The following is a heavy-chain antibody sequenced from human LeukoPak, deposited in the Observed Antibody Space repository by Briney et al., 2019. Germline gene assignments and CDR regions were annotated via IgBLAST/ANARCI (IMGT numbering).Heavy chain of an antibody. CDR1: GGSISSYY. V-gene: IGHV4-59*01. D-gene: IGHD6-25*01. J-gene: IGHJ4*02. CDR2: IYHTGST. Sequence: SETLSLTCTVSGGSISSYYWSWIRQPPGKGLEWIANIYHTGSTNYNPSLSSRVTISIDTAKNQFSLKLTSVTAADTSVYYCARRGRNSSGWQDYLWGQGTLVTVSS. CDR3: ARRGRNSSGWQDYL.